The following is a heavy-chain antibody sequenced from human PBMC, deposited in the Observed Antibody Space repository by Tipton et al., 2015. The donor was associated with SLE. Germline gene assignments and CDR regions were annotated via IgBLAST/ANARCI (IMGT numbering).Heavy chain of an antibody. CDR2: INTDGSGT. CDR3: AREQNWDERI. CDR1: GFTFSSYW. V-gene: IGHV3-74*01. J-gene: IGHJ3*02. D-gene: IGHD1-1*01. Sequence: SLRLSCTASGFTFSSYWMHWVRQAPGKGLMWVSRINTDGSGTSYADSVRGRFTISRDNAKSTLYLQMNSLRVDDTAVYYCAREQNWDERIWGQGTMVTVSA.